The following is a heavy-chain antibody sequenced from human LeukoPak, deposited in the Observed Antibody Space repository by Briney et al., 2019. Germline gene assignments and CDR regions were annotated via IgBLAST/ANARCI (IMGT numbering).Heavy chain of an antibody. D-gene: IGHD1-26*01. CDR3: ARDTVGATDY. J-gene: IGHJ4*02. CDR2: INSSTNI. CDR1: GVTFSVYS. Sequence: GGSLRLSCADSGVTFSVYSMNWVRQAPGKGLEWVSYINSSTNIYYADSVKGRFTISRDNAKNSLYLQMNSLRAEDTAVYYCARDTVGATDYWGQGTLVTVSS. V-gene: IGHV3-21*05.